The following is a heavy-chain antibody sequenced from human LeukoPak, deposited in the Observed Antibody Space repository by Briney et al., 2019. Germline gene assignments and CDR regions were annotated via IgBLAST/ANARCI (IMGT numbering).Heavy chain of an antibody. CDR2: ISGSGGST. Sequence: GGSLRLACAASGFTFSSYAMSWVRQAPGKGLEWVSAISGSGGSTYYADSVKGRFTISRDNSKNTLYLQMNSLRAEDTAVYYCAKSLIQLPYYFDYWGQGTLVTVSS. CDR3: AKSLIQLPYYFDY. V-gene: IGHV3-23*01. CDR1: GFTFSSYA. D-gene: IGHD5-18*01. J-gene: IGHJ4*02.